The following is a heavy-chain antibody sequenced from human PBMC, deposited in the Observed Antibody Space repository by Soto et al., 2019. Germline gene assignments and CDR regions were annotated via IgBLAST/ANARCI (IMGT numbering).Heavy chain of an antibody. J-gene: IGHJ6*02. CDR1: GFTFSSYA. CDR2: ISGSGGST. CDR3: AKVRGHYYYGMDV. V-gene: IGHV3-23*01. Sequence: PGGSLRLSCAASGFTFSSYAMSWVRQAPGKGLEWVSAISGSGGSTYYADSVKGRFTISRDISKNTLYLQMNSLRAEDTAVYYCAKVRGHYYYGMDVWGQGTTVTVSS. D-gene: IGHD3-10*01.